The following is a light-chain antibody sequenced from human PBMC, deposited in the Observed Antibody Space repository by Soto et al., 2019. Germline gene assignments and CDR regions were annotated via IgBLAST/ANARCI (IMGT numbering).Light chain of an antibody. CDR1: QTVRANY. V-gene: IGKV3-20*01. Sequence: EIVLTQSPGTLSLSPGDRATLSCRASQTVRANYLAWYQQKRGQAPRLVIHGASNRATDIPDRISGSGSGTDFTLTISRLEPEDFAVYYCQQYTGPPTAFGQGTRLEIK. J-gene: IGKJ5*01. CDR2: GAS. CDR3: QQYTGPPTA.